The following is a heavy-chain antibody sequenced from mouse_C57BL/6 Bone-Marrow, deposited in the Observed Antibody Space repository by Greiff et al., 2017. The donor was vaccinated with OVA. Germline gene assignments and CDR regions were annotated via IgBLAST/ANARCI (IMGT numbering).Heavy chain of an antibody. D-gene: IGHD2-3*01. V-gene: IGHV1-82*01. Sequence: QVQLQQSGPELVKPGASVKISCKASGYAFSSSWMNWVKQRHGKGLEWIGRIYPGDGDTNYNGKFKGKATLTADKSSSTAYMQLSSLTSDDSAVYFCARHEDGYYASYFDYWGQGTTLTVSS. CDR1: GYAFSSSW. CDR3: ARHEDGYYASYFDY. CDR2: IYPGDGDT. J-gene: IGHJ2*01.